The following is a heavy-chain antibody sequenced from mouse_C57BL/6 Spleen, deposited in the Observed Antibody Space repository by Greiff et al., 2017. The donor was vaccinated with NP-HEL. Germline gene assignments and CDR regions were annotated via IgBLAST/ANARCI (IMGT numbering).Heavy chain of an antibody. CDR2: IYPGSGST. J-gene: IGHJ2*01. V-gene: IGHV1-55*01. Sequence: VQLQQSGAELVKPGASVKMSCKASGYTFTSYWITWVKQRPGQGLEWIGDIYPGSGSTNYNEKFKSKATLTVDTSSSTAYMQLSSLTSEDSAVYYCARRRGDSSGLDYWGQGTTLTVSS. D-gene: IGHD3-2*02. CDR1: GYTFTSYW. CDR3: ARRRGDSSGLDY.